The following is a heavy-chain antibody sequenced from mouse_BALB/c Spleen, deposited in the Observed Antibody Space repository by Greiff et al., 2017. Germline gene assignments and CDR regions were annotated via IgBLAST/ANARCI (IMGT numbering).Heavy chain of an antibody. CDR1: GFTFSSYA. V-gene: IGHV5-6-5*01. CDR3: AREMALLRQDYAMDY. D-gene: IGHD1-2*01. Sequence: EVKLVESGGGLVKPGGSLKLSCAASGFTFSSYAMSWVRQTPEKRLEWVASISSGGSTYYPDSVKGRFTISRDNARNILYLQMSSLRSEDTAMYYCAREMALLRQDYAMDYWGQGTSVTVSS. J-gene: IGHJ4*01. CDR2: ISSGGST.